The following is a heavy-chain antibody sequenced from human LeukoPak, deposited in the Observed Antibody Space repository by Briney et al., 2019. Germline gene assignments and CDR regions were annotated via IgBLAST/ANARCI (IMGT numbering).Heavy chain of an antibody. CDR3: ARDLEYCSGGSCYPLNMDV. V-gene: IGHV3-11*05. CDR1: GCTFSDYY. CDR2: VSSSSSST. J-gene: IGHJ6*02. D-gene: IGHD2-15*01. Sequence: GGSLRLSCAASGCTFSDYYMSWIRQPPGKGLEWVSYVSSSSSSTNYADSVKGRFTISRDNAKNSLYLQMNSLRAEDTAVYYCARDLEYCSGGSCYPLNMDVWGQGTTVTVSS.